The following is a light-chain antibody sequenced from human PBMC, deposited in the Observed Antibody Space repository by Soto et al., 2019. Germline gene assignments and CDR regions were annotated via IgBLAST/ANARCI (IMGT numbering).Light chain of an antibody. V-gene: IGKV1-27*01. Sequence: NQMAQSPSSLAASVGGRGTITCRASQGISNYLAWYQQKAGKVPTLLIYTASTLQTGVPSRFSGSGSGTEFTLTISSLQPEDFATYYCQQYDSYPLTFGGGTRWIS. CDR1: QGISNY. CDR3: QQYDSYPLT. J-gene: IGKJ4*01. CDR2: TAS.